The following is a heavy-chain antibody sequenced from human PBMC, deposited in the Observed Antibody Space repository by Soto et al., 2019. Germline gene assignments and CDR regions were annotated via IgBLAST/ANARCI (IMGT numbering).Heavy chain of an antibody. CDR2: IVPMHDSV. V-gene: IGHV1-69*06. Sequence: QVQLVQSGAEVKKPGASVKVSCEASGGTFNTYTINWVRQAPGRGLEWVGQIVPMHDSVNYAENFQGRVTITADKSTKTAYMELTSLRSEDTALYFCASWRSYSGSYCFDYWGQGTLVTVSS. CDR3: ASWRSYSGSYCFDY. D-gene: IGHD1-26*01. J-gene: IGHJ4*02. CDR1: GGTFNTYT.